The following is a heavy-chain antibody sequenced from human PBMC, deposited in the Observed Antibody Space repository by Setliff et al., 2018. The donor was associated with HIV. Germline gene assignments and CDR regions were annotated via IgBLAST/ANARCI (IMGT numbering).Heavy chain of an antibody. Sequence: ASVKVSCKASGYTFTNYAIHWVRQAPGQRLEWMGRINPNNGGTKYAQRFQGRVTMTGDTSVSTAYMELSSLRSEDTAVYYCAPIDPFPHDYSNSSFDYWGQGTLVTVSS. D-gene: IGHD4-4*01. CDR2: INPNNGGT. V-gene: IGHV1-2*06. CDR1: GYTFTNYA. CDR3: APIDPFPHDYSNSSFDY. J-gene: IGHJ4*02.